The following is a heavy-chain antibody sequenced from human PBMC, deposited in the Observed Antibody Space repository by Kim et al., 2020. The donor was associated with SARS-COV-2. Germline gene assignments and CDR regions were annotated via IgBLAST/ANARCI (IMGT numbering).Heavy chain of an antibody. Sequence: ASVKVSCKASGYTFTSYGISWVRQAPGQGLEWMGWISAYNGNTNYAQKLQGRVTMTTDTSTSTAYMELRSLRSDDTAVYYCARDRVGLTTEQLNGMDVWGQGTTVTVSS. D-gene: IGHD6-13*01. J-gene: IGHJ6*02. CDR1: GYTFTSYG. CDR3: ARDRVGLTTEQLNGMDV. CDR2: ISAYNGNT. V-gene: IGHV1-18*01.